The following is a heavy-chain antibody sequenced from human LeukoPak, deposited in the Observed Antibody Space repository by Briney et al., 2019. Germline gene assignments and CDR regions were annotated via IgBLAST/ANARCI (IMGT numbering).Heavy chain of an antibody. CDR1: GYTFTGYY. J-gene: IGHJ3*02. CDR3: ARDRYSTNAFDI. D-gene: IGHD6-13*01. Sequence: ASVKVSCKASGYTFTGYYMHWVRQAPGQGLEWMGWINPNSGGTNYAQKFQGRVTMTRDTSISTAYMEPSRLRSDDTAVYYCARDRYSTNAFDIWGQGTMVTVSS. V-gene: IGHV1-2*02. CDR2: INPNSGGT.